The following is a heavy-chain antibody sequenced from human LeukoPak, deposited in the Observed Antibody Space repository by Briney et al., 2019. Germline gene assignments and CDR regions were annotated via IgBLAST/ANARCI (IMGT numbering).Heavy chain of an antibody. CDR3: ARVDTAMAERY. J-gene: IGHJ4*02. CDR1: GGSISSYY. V-gene: IGHV4-59*12. D-gene: IGHD5-18*01. Sequence: PSETLSLTCTVSGGSISSYYWSWIRQPPGKGLQWIGYIYYSGSTNYNPSLKSRVTISVDTSKNQFSLKESSVTAADTAVYYCARVDTAMAERYWGQGTLVTVSS. CDR2: IYYSGST.